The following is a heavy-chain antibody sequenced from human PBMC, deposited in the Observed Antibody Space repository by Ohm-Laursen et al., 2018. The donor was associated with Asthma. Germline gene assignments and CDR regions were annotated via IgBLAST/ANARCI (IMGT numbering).Heavy chain of an antibody. CDR3: ARGRDGYNTWYYFDY. J-gene: IGHJ4*02. V-gene: IGHV4-61*01. CDR1: GGSVSSGSYY. Sequence: SDTLSLTCTVSGGSVSSGSYYWSWIRQHPGKGLEWIGYIYYSGSTNYNPSLKSRVTISVDTSKNQFSLKLSSVTAADTAVYYCARGRDGYNTWYYFDYWGQGTLVTVSS. D-gene: IGHD5-24*01. CDR2: IYYSGST.